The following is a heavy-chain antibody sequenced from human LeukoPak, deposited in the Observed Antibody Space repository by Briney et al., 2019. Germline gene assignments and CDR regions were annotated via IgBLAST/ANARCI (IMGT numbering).Heavy chain of an antibody. D-gene: IGHD1-1*01. CDR2: INHSGST. Sequence: SETLSLTCAVYGGSLSGYYWSWIRQPPGKGLEWIGEINHSGSTNYNPSLKSRVTISVDTSKNQFSLKLSSVTAADTAVYYCARHRRRLDYWGQGTLVTVSS. V-gene: IGHV4-34*01. J-gene: IGHJ4*02. CDR1: GGSLSGYY. CDR3: ARHRRRLDY.